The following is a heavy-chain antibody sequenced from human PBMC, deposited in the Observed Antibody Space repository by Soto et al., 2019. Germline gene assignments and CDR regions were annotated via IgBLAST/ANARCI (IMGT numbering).Heavy chain of an antibody. CDR3: ARAITGYSSSWYERDWFDP. CDR1: GYTFTSYG. CDR2: ISAYNGNT. D-gene: IGHD6-13*01. V-gene: IGHV1-18*01. J-gene: IGHJ5*02. Sequence: QVQLVQSGAEVKKPGASVKVSCKASGYTFTSYGISWVRQAPGQGLEWMGWISAYNGNTNYAQKLQGRVTMTTDTSTRTAYMELRSLRSDDTAVYYCARAITGYSSSWYERDWFDPWGQGTLVTVSS.